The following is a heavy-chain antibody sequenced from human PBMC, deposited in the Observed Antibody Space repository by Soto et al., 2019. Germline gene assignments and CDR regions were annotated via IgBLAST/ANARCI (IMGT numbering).Heavy chain of an antibody. D-gene: IGHD2-15*01. CDR2: ISYDGSNK. CDR1: GFTFSSYA. CDR3: ARFKGCSGGSCYSYFDY. V-gene: IGHV3-30-3*01. Sequence: QVQLVESGGGVVQPGRSLRLSCAASGFTFSSYAMHWVRQAPGKGLACVAVISYDGSNKYYADSVKGRFTISRDNSKNTLYLLMNSLRAEDTAVYYCARFKGCSGGSCYSYFDYWGQGTLVTVSS. J-gene: IGHJ4*02.